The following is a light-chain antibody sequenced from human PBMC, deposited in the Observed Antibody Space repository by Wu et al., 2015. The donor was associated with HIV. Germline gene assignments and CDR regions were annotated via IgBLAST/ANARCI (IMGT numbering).Light chain of an antibody. CDR3: QQYGSSPFT. CDR2: GAS. V-gene: IGKV3-20*01. CDR1: QSVTSSY. J-gene: IGKJ3*01. Sequence: EIVLTQSPGTLSLSPGDRATLSCRASQSVTSSYLAWYQQIPGQAPRLLIYGASSRATGIPDRFSGSGSGTDFTLTINRLGPEDFAVYYCQQYGSSPFTFGPGTKVDIK.